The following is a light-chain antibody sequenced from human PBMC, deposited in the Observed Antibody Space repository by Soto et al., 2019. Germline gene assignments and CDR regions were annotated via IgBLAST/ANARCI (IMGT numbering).Light chain of an antibody. V-gene: IGLV1-40*01. J-gene: IGLJ3*02. CDR1: SSNIGAGYG. CDR2: GNT. CDR3: ESYDSTLSGSR. Sequence: QSVLTQPPSVSGAPGQRVTISCTGSSSNIGAGYGVNWYQQLPGTAPKLLIYGNTNRPSGVSDRISGSKSGTSASLAITGLQAEDEADYYCESYDSTLSGSRFGGGTKVTVL.